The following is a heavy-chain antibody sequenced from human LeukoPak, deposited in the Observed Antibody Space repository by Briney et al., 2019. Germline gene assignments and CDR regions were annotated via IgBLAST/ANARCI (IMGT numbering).Heavy chain of an antibody. CDR3: AKGLGDYGDYGAFDI. J-gene: IGHJ3*02. D-gene: IGHD4-17*01. V-gene: IGHV3-23*01. Sequence: GGSLRLSCAASGFTFSSYAMSWVRQAPGKGLEWASAISGSGGSTYYADSVKGRFTISRDNSKNTLYLQMNSLRAEDTAVYYCAKGLGDYGDYGAFDIWGQGTMVTVSS. CDR2: ISGSGGST. CDR1: GFTFSSYA.